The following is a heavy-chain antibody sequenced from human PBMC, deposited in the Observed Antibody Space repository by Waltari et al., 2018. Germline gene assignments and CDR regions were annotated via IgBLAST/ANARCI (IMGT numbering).Heavy chain of an antibody. D-gene: IGHD3-16*01. CDR2: IYYSGST. Sequence: QVQLQESGPGLVKPSETLSLTCTVSGGSISSYYWSWIRQPPGKGLEWIGYIYYSGSTNYNPSLKSRVTISVDTSKNQFSRKLSSVTAADTAVYYCARGGERIRRYYYGMDVWGQGTTVTVSS. CDR1: GGSISSYY. J-gene: IGHJ6*02. V-gene: IGHV4-59*01. CDR3: ARGGERIRRYYYGMDV.